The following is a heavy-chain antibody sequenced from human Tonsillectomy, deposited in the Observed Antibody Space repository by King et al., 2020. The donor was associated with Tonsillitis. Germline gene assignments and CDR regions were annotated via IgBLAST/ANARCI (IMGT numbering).Heavy chain of an antibody. J-gene: IGHJ4*02. CDR3: ARDRRGGVAFDY. Sequence: VQLVESGGGVVQPGRSLRLSCAASGFTFSSYAMHWVRQAPGKGLEWVAVISYDGSNKYYAGSVKGRFTISRDNSKNTLYLQMNSLRAEDTAVYYCARDRRGGVAFDYWGQGTLVTVSS. V-gene: IGHV3-30*04. CDR2: ISYDGSNK. CDR1: GFTFSSYA. D-gene: IGHD3-16*01.